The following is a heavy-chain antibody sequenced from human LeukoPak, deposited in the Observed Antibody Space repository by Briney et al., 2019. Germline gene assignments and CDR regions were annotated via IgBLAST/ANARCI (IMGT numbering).Heavy chain of an antibody. CDR2: ITSDGSTT. CDR1: GYTFSHYW. CDR3: VRDNYGVDY. Sequence: GGSLRLSCAASGYTFSHYWMQWVRQAPGKGLVWDSHITSDGSTTTYADSVKGRFTISRDNAKNTLYLQMDSLRVEDTAMYYCVRDNYGVDYWGQGTLVTVSS. D-gene: IGHD3-16*01. J-gene: IGHJ4*02. V-gene: IGHV3-74*01.